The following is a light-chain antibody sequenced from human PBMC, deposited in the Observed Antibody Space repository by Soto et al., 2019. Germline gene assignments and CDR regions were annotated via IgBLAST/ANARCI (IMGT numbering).Light chain of an antibody. CDR3: QPSYITPLS. CDR2: AAS. CDR1: QSISTY. V-gene: IGKV1-39*01. Sequence: DIQMTQSPSSLSASVVDRVTITCRASQSISTYLSWYQQKPGKAPKLLIYAASNLQSGVPSSFSGSGSGTNCTLTISILQPEYFSTYYRQPSYITPLSFGPGTKVYIK. J-gene: IGKJ3*01.